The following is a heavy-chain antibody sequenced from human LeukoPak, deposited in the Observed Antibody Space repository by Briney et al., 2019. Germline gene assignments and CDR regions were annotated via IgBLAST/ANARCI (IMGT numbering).Heavy chain of an antibody. CDR1: GGSISSYY. J-gene: IGHJ3*02. CDR3: ARDSGRHYYEFDAFDI. Sequence: SETLSLTCTVSGGSISSYYWSWIRQPPGKGLEWIGYIYYSGSTNYNPSLKSRVTISVDTSKNQFSLKLSSVTAADTAVYYCARDSGRHYYEFDAFDIWGQGTMVTVSS. V-gene: IGHV4-59*01. CDR2: IYYSGST. D-gene: IGHD3-22*01.